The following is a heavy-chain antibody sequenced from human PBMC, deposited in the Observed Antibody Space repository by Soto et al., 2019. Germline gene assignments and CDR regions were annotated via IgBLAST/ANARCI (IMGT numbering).Heavy chain of an antibody. CDR3: AKRNEDSSSSDSRAVQY. CDR1: GFTFSSDA. CDR2: ISGDGGTR. J-gene: IGHJ4*02. D-gene: IGHD6-6*01. Sequence: PGGSLRLSCADSGFTFSSDAMSWARQAPGIGLEWVSVISGDGGTRDYADAVKGRFPISRDNSGGTLYLRMNSLRADETAVYYCAKRNEDSSSSDSRAVQYGGLGTLVTVSS. V-gene: IGHV3-23*01.